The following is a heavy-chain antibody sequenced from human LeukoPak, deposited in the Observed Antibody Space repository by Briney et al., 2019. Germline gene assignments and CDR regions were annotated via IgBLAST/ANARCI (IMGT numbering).Heavy chain of an antibody. Sequence: GGSLRLSCAASGFSVSSCAMHWVRQAPGKGLEWVAFIRYDANSKYYADSVKGRFTISRDNSKDTLYLQMTSLRIEDTAVYYCTKGDDYGANTRLPKYNWFDPWGQGTLVTVSS. CDR1: GFSVSSCA. D-gene: IGHD4-23*01. CDR2: IRYDANSK. V-gene: IGHV3-30*02. J-gene: IGHJ5*02. CDR3: TKGDDYGANTRLPKYNWFDP.